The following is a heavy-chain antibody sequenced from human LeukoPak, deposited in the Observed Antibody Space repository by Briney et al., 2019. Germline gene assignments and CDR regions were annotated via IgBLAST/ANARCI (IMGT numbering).Heavy chain of an antibody. D-gene: IGHD6-13*01. CDR2: VESKTEGGTT. J-gene: IGHJ3*02. CDR1: GFTFSNAW. V-gene: IGHV3-15*04. CDR3: TTDFAAPIGDAFDI. Sequence: TGGSLRLSCAASGFTFSNAWMSWVRQAPGKGLEWVGRVESKTEGGTTAYAAPVKGESTISRDDSKNTPFLQMNSLKTEDTAVYYCTTDFAAPIGDAFDIWGQGTMVTVSS.